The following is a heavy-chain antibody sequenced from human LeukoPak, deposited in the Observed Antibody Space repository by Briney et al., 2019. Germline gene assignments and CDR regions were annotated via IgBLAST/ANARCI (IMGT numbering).Heavy chain of an antibody. D-gene: IGHD3-3*01. Sequence: SETLSLTCGVSGGSVSSTNWWTWIRQPPGKGLEWIWEVHLDGRTNYNPSLTGRLIMSVDLYENHISLKLTSVTAADTAVYYCAREGGFYRPLDYSGQGTLVTVSS. J-gene: IGHJ4*02. CDR1: GGSVSSTNW. CDR3: AREGGFYRPLDY. CDR2: VHLDGRT. V-gene: IGHV4-4*02.